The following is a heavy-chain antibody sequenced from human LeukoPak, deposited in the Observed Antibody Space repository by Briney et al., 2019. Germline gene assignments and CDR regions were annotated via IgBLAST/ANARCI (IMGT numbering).Heavy chain of an antibody. V-gene: IGHV3-21*01. CDR1: GFTFSSST. J-gene: IGHJ1*01. CDR3: ASDPAREAAAGRDF. CDR2: ITRSGTYI. Sequence: GGSLRLSCATSGFTFSSSTMNWARQAPGKGLEWVASITRSGTYIDYADSVKGRFTISRDNAKNSLYLQMNSLRAEDTAVYYCASDPAREAAAGRDFWGQGILVTVSS. D-gene: IGHD6-13*01.